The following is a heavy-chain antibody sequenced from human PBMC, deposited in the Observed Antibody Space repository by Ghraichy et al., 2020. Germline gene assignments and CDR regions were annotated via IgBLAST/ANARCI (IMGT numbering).Heavy chain of an antibody. CDR1: GYTFTSYD. Sequence: ASVKVSCKASGYTFTSYDINWVRQATGQGLEWMGWMNPNSGNTGYAQKFQGRVTMTRNTSISTAYMELSSLRSEDTAVYYCARSDGITGTTRPIRYYYYGMDVWGQGTTVTVSS. V-gene: IGHV1-8*01. J-gene: IGHJ6*02. D-gene: IGHD1-7*01. CDR2: MNPNSGNT. CDR3: ARSDGITGTTRPIRYYYYGMDV.